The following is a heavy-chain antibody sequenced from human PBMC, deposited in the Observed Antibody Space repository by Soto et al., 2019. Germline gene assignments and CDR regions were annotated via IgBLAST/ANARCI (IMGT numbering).Heavy chain of an antibody. Sequence: SETLSLTCAVSGGSISSGGYSWSWIRQPPGKGLEWIGFIYHSGSTYYNPSLKSRVTMSVDTSKNQFSLKLTSVNTADTAIYYCTRGGDPYKTGHWGQGTLVTVSS. CDR3: TRGGDPYKTGH. V-gene: IGHV4-30-2*02. CDR1: GGSISSGGYS. D-gene: IGHD2-21*01. CDR2: IYHSGST. J-gene: IGHJ4*02.